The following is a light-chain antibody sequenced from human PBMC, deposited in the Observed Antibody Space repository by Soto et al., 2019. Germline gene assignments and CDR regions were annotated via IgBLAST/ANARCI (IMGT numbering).Light chain of an antibody. Sequence: EIRLTQSPSSLSASVGDRVTIACRASHDINNFLAWFQQKAGKVPELLMYAASTLKSGVPSRFSGSGSGTDFTLTIGGLQPEDFATYFCQNYNSLPYTFGQGTKLEIK. V-gene: IGKV1-27*01. J-gene: IGKJ2*01. CDR1: HDINNF. CDR3: QNYNSLPYT. CDR2: AAS.